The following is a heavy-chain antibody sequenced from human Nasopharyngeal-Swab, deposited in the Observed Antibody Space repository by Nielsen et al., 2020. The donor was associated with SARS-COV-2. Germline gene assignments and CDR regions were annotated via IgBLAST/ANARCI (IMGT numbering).Heavy chain of an antibody. D-gene: IGHD5-24*01. J-gene: IGHJ4*02. CDR2: INAGNGNT. CDR3: ARDRAGGNGYFDY. V-gene: IGHV1-3*01. Sequence: WVRQAPGQRLEWMGWINAGNGNTKYSQKFQGRVTITRDTSASTAYMELSSLRSEGTAVYYCARDRAGGNGYFDYWGQGTLVTVSS.